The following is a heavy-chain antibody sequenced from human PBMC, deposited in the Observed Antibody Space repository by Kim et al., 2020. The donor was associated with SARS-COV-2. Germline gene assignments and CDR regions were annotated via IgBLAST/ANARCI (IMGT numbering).Heavy chain of an antibody. CDR3: ASGYYGSGSYYMGY. V-gene: IGHV3-48*03. CDR1: GFTFSSYE. CDR2: ISSSGSTI. D-gene: IGHD3-10*01. Sequence: GGSLRLSCAASGFTFSSYEMNWVRQAPGKGLEWVSYISSSGSTIYYADSVKGRFTISRDNAKNSLYLQMNSLRAEDTAVYYCASGYYGSGSYYMGYWGQGTLVTVSS. J-gene: IGHJ4*02.